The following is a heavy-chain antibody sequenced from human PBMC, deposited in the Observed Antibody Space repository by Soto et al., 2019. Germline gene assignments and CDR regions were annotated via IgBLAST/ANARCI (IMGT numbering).Heavy chain of an antibody. CDR2: ISWNSNII. CDR1: GFTFDDYA. J-gene: IGHJ4*02. D-gene: IGHD2-15*01. CDR3: AKGGPDGFCSGGRCYFDY. Sequence: ESWGGLVPPGRSLRLSCAASGFTFDDYALHWVRRVPGNGLEWVSSISWNSNIIGYADSVKGRFTISRDNAKNSLYLQMNSLRPEDTALYYCAKGGPDGFCSGGRCYFDYWGQGTLVTVSS. V-gene: IGHV3-9*01.